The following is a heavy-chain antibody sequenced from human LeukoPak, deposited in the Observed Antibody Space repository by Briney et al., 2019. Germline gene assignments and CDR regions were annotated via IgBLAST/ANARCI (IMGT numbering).Heavy chain of an antibody. V-gene: IGHV1-69*04. Sequence: ASVKVSCKASGGTFISYAISGVRQAPGQGLEWMGRIIPILGIANYAQKFQGRVTITADKSTSTAYMELSSLRSEDTAVYDCARDYFFSYYDSSGYSNFDYWGQGTLVTVSS. D-gene: IGHD3-22*01. CDR2: IIPILGIA. CDR3: ARDYFFSYYDSSGYSNFDY. J-gene: IGHJ4*02. CDR1: GGTFISYA.